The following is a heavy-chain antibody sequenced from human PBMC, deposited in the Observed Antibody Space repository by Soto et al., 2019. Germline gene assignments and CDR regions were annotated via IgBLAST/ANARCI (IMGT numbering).Heavy chain of an antibody. CDR1: GGSIIHYF. Sequence: PSETLSLTCTVSGGSIIHYFWSWIRQPPGKGLEWIGYIYYSGSTNYDPSLKSRVTISADTSKNEFSLKLSSVTAADTAVYFCASGHTQHYFNYGGQGALVTVSS. CDR2: IYYSGST. V-gene: IGHV4-59*01. CDR3: ASGHTQHYFNY. J-gene: IGHJ4*02. D-gene: IGHD6-13*01.